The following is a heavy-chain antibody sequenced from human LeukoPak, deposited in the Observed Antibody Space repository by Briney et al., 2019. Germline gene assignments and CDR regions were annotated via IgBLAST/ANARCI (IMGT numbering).Heavy chain of an antibody. CDR1: GFTFSSSA. Sequence: GGSLRLSCAASGFTFSSSAMSWVRQAPGKGLEWVSSISGSGSGGSTYYADSVKGRFSISRDNAKNSLYLQMNSLRAEDTAVYYCAELGITMIGGVWGKGTTVTISS. J-gene: IGHJ6*04. CDR3: AELGITMIGGV. CDR2: ISGSGSGGST. V-gene: IGHV3-23*01. D-gene: IGHD3-10*02.